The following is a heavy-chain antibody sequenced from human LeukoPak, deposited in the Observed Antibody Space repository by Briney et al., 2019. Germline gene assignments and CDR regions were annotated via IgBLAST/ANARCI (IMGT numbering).Heavy chain of an antibody. V-gene: IGHV3-23*01. J-gene: IGHJ4*02. CDR1: GFTFSSYG. CDR3: AKLPGRAADY. Sequence: GGSLRLSCAASGFTFSSYGMHWVRQAPGKGLEWVSGISDSGGGTYYADSVKGRFTISRDNSKNTLYLQMNSLRAEDTAVYYCAKLPGRAADYWGQGTLVTVSS. CDR2: ISDSGGGT.